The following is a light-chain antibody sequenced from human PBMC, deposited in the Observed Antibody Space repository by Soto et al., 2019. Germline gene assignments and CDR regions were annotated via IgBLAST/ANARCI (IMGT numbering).Light chain of an antibody. Sequence: QSALAQPPSVSGSPGQSITVSCTGTGSDIGASNFVSWYQHLPGRAPKVIIFEATNRPSGVSDRFSGSKAGITASLTISGLQADDEGEYFCISYKTDDTFVFGTGTKVTV. CDR1: GSDIGASNF. V-gene: IGLV2-14*01. J-gene: IGLJ1*01. CDR2: EAT. CDR3: ISYKTDDTFV.